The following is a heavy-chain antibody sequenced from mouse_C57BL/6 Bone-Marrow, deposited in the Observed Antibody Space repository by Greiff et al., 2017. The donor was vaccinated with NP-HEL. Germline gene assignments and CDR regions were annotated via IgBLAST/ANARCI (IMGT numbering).Heavy chain of an antibody. J-gene: IGHJ4*01. V-gene: IGHV1-62-3*01. Sequence: VQLQQPGAELVKPGASVKLSSKASGYTFTSYWMHWVTQRPGRGLEWIGRIDPNGGGTKYNEKFQSKATLTVDKPSSTAYMQLSSLTSEDSAVYYCAREGIYYDYDRYAMDYWGQGTSVTVSS. CDR3: AREGIYYDYDRYAMDY. D-gene: IGHD2-4*01. CDR2: IDPNGGGT. CDR1: GYTFTSYW.